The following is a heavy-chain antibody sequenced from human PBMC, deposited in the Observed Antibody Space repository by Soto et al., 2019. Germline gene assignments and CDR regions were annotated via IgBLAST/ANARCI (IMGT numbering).Heavy chain of an antibody. V-gene: IGHV1-46*01. CDR3: ARGDSGYSYDQIDY. J-gene: IGHJ4*02. D-gene: IGHD5-18*01. Sequence: QVQLVQSGAEVKKPGASVKLSCKASGYTFTRYYIHWVRQAPGQGLEWMGIINPSGGSLSYAQKFQGRVTMTRDTSTSTVYMELGSLRSEDTAVYYCARGDSGYSYDQIDYWGQGTLVTVSS. CDR2: INPSGGSL. CDR1: GYTFTRYY.